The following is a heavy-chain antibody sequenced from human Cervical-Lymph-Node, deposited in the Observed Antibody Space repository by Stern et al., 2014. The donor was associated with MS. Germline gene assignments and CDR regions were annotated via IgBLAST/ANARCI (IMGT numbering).Heavy chain of an antibody. CDR3: ARDVARKYYFDY. CDR1: GYTFTSHY. V-gene: IGHV1-46*01. CDR2: INPNTGSS. J-gene: IGHJ4*02. D-gene: IGHD2-21*01. Sequence: VQLVESGPEVKKPGASVRVSCKASGYTFTSHYMHWVRQAPGQGLEWMGLINPNTGSSIAAQRFQGRVAMTSDTSSTTVYLELSSLTSEETALYCGARDVARKYYFDYWGQGTLVTVSS.